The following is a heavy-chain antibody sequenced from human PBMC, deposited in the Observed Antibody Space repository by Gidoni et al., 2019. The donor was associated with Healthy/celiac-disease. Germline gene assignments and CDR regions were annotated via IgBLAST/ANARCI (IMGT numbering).Heavy chain of an antibody. Sequence: QVQLVQSGAEVKKPGASAKVPCKASGYTFTGYYMHGLRQARGKGLEWMGLINPNSGGKNYAQNFQGWFTMTRDTTISTAYMELSRLISDDTAVYYCARSGYYSGGSCYWFDPWGQGTLVTVSS. CDR3: ARSGYYSGGSCYWFDP. CDR2: INPNSGGK. V-gene: IGHV1-2*04. CDR1: GYTFTGYY. J-gene: IGHJ5*02. D-gene: IGHD2-15*01.